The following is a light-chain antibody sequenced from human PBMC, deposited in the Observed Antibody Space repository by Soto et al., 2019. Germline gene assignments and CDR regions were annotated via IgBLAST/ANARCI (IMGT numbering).Light chain of an antibody. V-gene: IGKV1-9*01. J-gene: IGKJ5*01. CDR2: DAS. Sequence: DIQLTQSPSFLSASVGDRVTITCRASQGISSHLAWYQQKLGKAPKLLIYDASTLQSEAPSRFSGSGSGTEFTLTISSLLPEDFATYHCQQLKSFPLNFGQGTRLEIK. CDR3: QQLKSFPLN. CDR1: QGISSH.